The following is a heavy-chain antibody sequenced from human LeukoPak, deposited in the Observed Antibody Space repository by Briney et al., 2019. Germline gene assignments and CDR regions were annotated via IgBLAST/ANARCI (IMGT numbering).Heavy chain of an antibody. CDR1: GFTFSSYA. V-gene: IGHV3-30-3*01. CDR3: ARDRFRMDV. CDR2: ISYDGSNK. Sequence: PGGSLRLSCAASGFTFSSYAVHWVRQAPGKGLEWVAVISYDGSNKYYADSVKGRFTISRDNSKNTLYLQMNSLRAEDTAVYYCARDRFRMDVWGQGTTVTVSS. D-gene: IGHD2-21*01. J-gene: IGHJ6*02.